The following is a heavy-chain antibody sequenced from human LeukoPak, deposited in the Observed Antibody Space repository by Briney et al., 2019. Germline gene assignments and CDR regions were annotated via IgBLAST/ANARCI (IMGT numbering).Heavy chain of an antibody. V-gene: IGHV3-23*01. J-gene: IGHJ4*02. CDR3: AKASWVSRTDAVR. CDR2: IRGHSET. CDR1: GWSFSRFA. D-gene: IGHD3-16*01. Sequence: PGGTLRLSCAASGWSFSRFAMSWVGQGPARGRVGVSSIRGHSETFYADAVKGRFPLSSNSSRNTVYFPLNNLRVEDTVIYYCAKASWVSRTDAVRWGQGTLVTVSS.